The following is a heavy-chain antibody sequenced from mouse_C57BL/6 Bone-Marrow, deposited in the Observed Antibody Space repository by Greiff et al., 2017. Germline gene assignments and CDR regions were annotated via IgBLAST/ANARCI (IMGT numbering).Heavy chain of an antibody. D-gene: IGHD2-4*01. V-gene: IGHV2-2*01. CDR1: GFSLTSYG. J-gene: IGHJ4*01. CDR2: IWSGGST. CDR3: ARKGPLYYDYDGSYAMDY. Sequence: QVQLKESGPGLVQPSQSLSITCTVSGFSLTSYGVHWVRQSPGKGLEWLGVIWSGGSTDYNAAFISRLSISTDNSKSQIFFKMNSLQAVDTAIYYCARKGPLYYDYDGSYAMDYWGQGTSVTVSA.